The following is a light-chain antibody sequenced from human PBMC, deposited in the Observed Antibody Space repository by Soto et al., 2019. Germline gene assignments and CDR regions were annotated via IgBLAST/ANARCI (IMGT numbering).Light chain of an antibody. CDR1: QSVSTS. CDR2: DAS. CDR3: QVRDVWPS. J-gene: IGKJ1*01. V-gene: IGKV3-11*01. Sequence: IVLTQSTATLSLSPGERAAISCRASQSVSTSLAWYQHKPGQAPRLIIYDASKRAPGIPARFSGSGSGTDFTLTISSLEPEDFAVYYCQVRDVWPSFGQGTKVDIK.